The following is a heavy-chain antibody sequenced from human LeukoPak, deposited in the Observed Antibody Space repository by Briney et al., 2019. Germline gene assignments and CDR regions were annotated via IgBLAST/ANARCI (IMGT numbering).Heavy chain of an antibody. D-gene: IGHD3-10*01. Sequence: PGGSLRLSCAASGFTFSSYEMNWVRQAPGKGLEWVSAISGSGGSTYYADSVKGRFTISRDNSKNTLYLQMNSLRAEDTAVYYCAKGTRRGEGSDAFDIWGQGTMVTVSS. V-gene: IGHV3-23*01. CDR3: AKGTRRGEGSDAFDI. CDR2: ISGSGGST. CDR1: GFTFSSYE. J-gene: IGHJ3*02.